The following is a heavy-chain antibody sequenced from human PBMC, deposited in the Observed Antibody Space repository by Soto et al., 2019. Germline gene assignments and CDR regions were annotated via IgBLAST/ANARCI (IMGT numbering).Heavy chain of an antibody. CDR2: IYYSGST. D-gene: IGHD5-12*01. J-gene: IGHJ6*02. V-gene: IGHV4-61*01. Sequence: SETLSLTCTVSGGSVSSGSYYWSWIRQPPGKGLEWIGYIYYSGSTNYNPSLKSRVTISVDTSKNQFSLKLSSVTAADTAVYYCAREAVATIGGYYYYGMDVWGQGTTVTVSS. CDR1: GGSVSSGSYY. CDR3: AREAVATIGGYYYYGMDV.